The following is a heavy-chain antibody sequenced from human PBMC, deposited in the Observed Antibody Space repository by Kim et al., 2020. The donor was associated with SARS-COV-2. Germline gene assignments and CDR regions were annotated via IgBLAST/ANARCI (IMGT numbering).Heavy chain of an antibody. Sequence: SETLSLTCTVSGGSVFNSIYYWGWIRQPPGKGLEWIGSIYYSGSTSYNPSLKTRVTMSVDTSTNQFSLNLNSVTATDTAVCYCARQRIAVAGPFDYWGQG. CDR1: GGSVFNSIYY. CDR2: IYYSGST. D-gene: IGHD6-19*01. J-gene: IGHJ4*02. V-gene: IGHV4-39*01. CDR3: ARQRIAVAGPFDY.